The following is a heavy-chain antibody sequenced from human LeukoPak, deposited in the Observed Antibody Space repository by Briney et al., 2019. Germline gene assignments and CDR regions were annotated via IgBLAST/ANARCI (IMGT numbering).Heavy chain of an antibody. D-gene: IGHD3-22*01. CDR1: GFTFATYG. CDR3: AKKIGAPYDTSDNYFLFDY. Sequence: PGGSLRLSCAASGFTFATYGMSWVRQAPGKGLEWVSAISGSGSSTYYADSVKGRFTISRDNSKNTLYLQVNSLRAEDTAVYFCAKKIGAPYDTSDNYFLFDYWGQGTLVTVSS. V-gene: IGHV3-23*01. CDR2: ISGSGSST. J-gene: IGHJ4*02.